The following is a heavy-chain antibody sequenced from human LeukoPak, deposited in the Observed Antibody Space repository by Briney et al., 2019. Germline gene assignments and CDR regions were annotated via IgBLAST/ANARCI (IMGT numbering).Heavy chain of an antibody. CDR3: ASSWFCGGDCYSTAGY. Sequence: PSQTLSLTCTVSGGSISSGSYCWSWIRQPAGKGLEWIGPICTSGSTNYNPSHKSRVTISVDTSKNQFSLKLSSVTAADTAVYYCASSWFCGGDCYSTAGYWGQGTLVTVSS. CDR2: ICTSGST. CDR1: GGSISSGSYC. J-gene: IGHJ4*02. D-gene: IGHD2-21*01. V-gene: IGHV4-61*02.